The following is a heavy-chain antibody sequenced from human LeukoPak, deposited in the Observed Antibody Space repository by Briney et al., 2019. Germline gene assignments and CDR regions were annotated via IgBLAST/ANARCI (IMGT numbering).Heavy chain of an antibody. CDR2: ISHSGST. CDR1: GGSFSGYY. CDR3: ARGSGSYSYEDY. D-gene: IGHD1-26*01. Sequence: PSETLSLTCAVYGGSFSGYYWGWIRQPPGTGLEWIGEISHSGSTTYNPSLKSRVTISVDTSKNQFSLKLSSVTAADTAVYYCARGSGSYSYEDYWGQGTLVTVSS. J-gene: IGHJ4*02. V-gene: IGHV4-34*01.